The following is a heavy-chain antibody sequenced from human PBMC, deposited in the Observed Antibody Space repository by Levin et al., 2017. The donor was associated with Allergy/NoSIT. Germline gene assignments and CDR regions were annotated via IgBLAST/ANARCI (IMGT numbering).Heavy chain of an antibody. CDR3: ARANRFEYSYGPYYYYYGMDG. J-gene: IGHJ6*02. CDR1: GFTFSSYR. D-gene: IGHD5-18*01. Sequence: AGGSLRLSCAASGFTFSSYRMNWVRQAPGKGLEWVSSISSSSSYIYYADSVKGRFTISRDNAKNSLYLQMNSLRAEDTAVYYCARANRFEYSYGPYYYYYGMDGWGQGTTVTVSS. V-gene: IGHV3-21*01. CDR2: ISSSSSYI.